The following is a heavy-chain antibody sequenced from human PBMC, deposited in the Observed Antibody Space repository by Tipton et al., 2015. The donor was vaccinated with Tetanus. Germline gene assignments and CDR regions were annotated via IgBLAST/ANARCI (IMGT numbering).Heavy chain of an antibody. CDR1: GGSISAYY. CDR3: ARDTTRGGFDS. J-gene: IGHJ4*02. D-gene: IGHD1-1*01. Sequence: GLVKPSETLSLTCSVSGGSISAYYWSWIRQSLGRGLEWIGQIYHSGSTDYNPALKSRVTMPVDVPKNQFSLRLRSVTAADTAVYYCARDTTRGGFDSWGQGALVTVSS. CDR2: IYHSGST. V-gene: IGHV4-59*01.